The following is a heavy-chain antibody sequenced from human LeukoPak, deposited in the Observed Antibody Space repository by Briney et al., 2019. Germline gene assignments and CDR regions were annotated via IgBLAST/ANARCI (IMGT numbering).Heavy chain of an antibody. CDR1: GGSISGYY. CDR2: IYYSGST. J-gene: IGHJ3*02. D-gene: IGHD6-6*01. V-gene: IGHV4-59*08. Sequence: PSETPSLTCTVSGGSISGYYWSWIRQPPGKGLEWIGYIYYSGSTNYNPSLKGRLTISIDTSENQFSLKLSSVTAADTAVYYCAREYSSSSGRRAFDIWGQGTMVTVSS. CDR3: AREYSSSSGRRAFDI.